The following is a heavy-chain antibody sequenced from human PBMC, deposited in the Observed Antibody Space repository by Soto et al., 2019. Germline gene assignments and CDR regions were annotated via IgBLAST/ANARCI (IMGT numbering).Heavy chain of an antibody. CDR3: SSSSSNYYYYGMDV. J-gene: IGHJ6*02. D-gene: IGHD6-6*01. Sequence: SVKVSCKASGGTFSSYAISWVRQAPGQGLEWMGGIIPIFGTANYAQKFQGRVTITADESTSTAYMELSSLRSEDTAVYYCSSSSSNYYYYGMDVWGQGTTVTVSS. V-gene: IGHV1-69*13. CDR1: GGTFSSYA. CDR2: IIPIFGTA.